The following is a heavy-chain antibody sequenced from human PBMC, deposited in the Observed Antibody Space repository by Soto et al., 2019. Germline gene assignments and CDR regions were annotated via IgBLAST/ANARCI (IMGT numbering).Heavy chain of an antibody. Sequence: QVQLVESGGGVVQPGRSLRLSCAASGFTFSSYAMHWVRQAPGKGLEWVAVISYDGSNKYYADPVKGRFTISRDNSKNTLYLQMNSLRAEDTAVYYCAEGYDSSGYYSFDYWGQGTLVTVSS. J-gene: IGHJ4*02. CDR2: ISYDGSNK. V-gene: IGHV3-30-3*02. D-gene: IGHD3-22*01. CDR1: GFTFSSYA. CDR3: AEGYDSSGYYSFDY.